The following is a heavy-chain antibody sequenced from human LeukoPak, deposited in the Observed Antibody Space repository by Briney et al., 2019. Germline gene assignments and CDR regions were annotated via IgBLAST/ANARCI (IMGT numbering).Heavy chain of an antibody. D-gene: IGHD6-13*01. CDR1: GGSFSGYY. CDR2: INHSGST. V-gene: IGHV4-34*01. Sequence: SETLSLTCAVYGGSFSGYYWSWIRQPPGKGLEWIGEINHSGSTNYNPSLKSRVTISVDTSKSQFSLKLTSVTAADTAVYYCARGPKQQLVRGWFDPWGQGTLVTVSS. J-gene: IGHJ5*02. CDR3: ARGPKQQLVRGWFDP.